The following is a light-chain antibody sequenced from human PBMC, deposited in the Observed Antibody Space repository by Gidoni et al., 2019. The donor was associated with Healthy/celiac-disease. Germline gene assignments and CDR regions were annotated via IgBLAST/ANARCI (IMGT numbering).Light chain of an antibody. CDR3: QSYDSSLSGWV. Sequence: QSVLTQLPSVSGAPGQRVTISCTGSSSNIGAGYGVHWYQQLPGTAPKHLIYGNSNRPSGVPDRFSGSKSDTSASLAITGLQAEDEADYYCQSYDSSLSGWVFGGGTKLTVL. J-gene: IGLJ3*02. CDR1: SSNIGAGYG. CDR2: GNS. V-gene: IGLV1-40*01.